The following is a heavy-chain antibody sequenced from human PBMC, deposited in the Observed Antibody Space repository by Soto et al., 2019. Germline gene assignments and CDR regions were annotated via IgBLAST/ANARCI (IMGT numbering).Heavy chain of an antibody. D-gene: IGHD1-26*01. CDR2: INHSGST. J-gene: IGHJ5*02. V-gene: IGHV4-30-2*01. CDR3: ARGEWELSINWFDP. Sequence: PSETLSLTCAVSGGSISSGGYSWSWIRQPPGKGLEWIGEINHSGSTNYNPSLKSRVTISVDTSKNQFSLKLSSVTAADTAVYYCARGEWELSINWFDPWGQGTLVTVSS. CDR1: GGSISSGGYS.